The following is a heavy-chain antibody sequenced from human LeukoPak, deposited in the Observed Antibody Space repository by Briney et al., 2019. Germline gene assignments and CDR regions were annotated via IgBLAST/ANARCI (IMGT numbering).Heavy chain of an antibody. CDR2: INWNGGST. V-gene: IGHV3-20*01. CDR1: GFTFDAYG. Sequence: GGSLRLSCAASGFTFDAYGMSWVRQAPGKGLEWVSGINWNGGSTGYADSVKGRFTISRDKAKNYLYLKMNSLRAEDTALYHCARGAGGITGTTWYDYWGQGTLVTVSS. J-gene: IGHJ4*02. D-gene: IGHD1-7*01. CDR3: ARGAGGITGTTWYDY.